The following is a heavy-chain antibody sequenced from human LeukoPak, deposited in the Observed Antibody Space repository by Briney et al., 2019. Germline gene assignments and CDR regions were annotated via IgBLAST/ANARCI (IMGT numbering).Heavy chain of an antibody. Sequence: SETLSLTCTVSGGSVSSTTYFRSWMRQPPGKGLEWIASINYSGSTYYNPSLKSRVTISVDTSDNQFSLKLSSVTAADTAVYYCARYVYGSGKYYFDYWGQGTLVTVSS. CDR3: ARYVYGSGKYYFDY. V-gene: IGHV4-39*01. CDR1: GGSVSSTTYF. CDR2: INYSGST. J-gene: IGHJ4*02. D-gene: IGHD3-10*01.